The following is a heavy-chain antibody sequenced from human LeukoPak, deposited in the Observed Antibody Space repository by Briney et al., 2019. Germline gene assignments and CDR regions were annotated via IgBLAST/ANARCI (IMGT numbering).Heavy chain of an antibody. Sequence: GGSLRLSCAASGFTLSRCAMQWVRQAPGQGLEYVSGISNNGGTYYASSVKGRFTTSRDNSKNTLYLQMGSLRVEDMAVYYCAALTEGYWGQGTLVTVSS. D-gene: IGHD1-14*01. V-gene: IGHV3-64*01. CDR1: GFTLSRCA. CDR3: AALTEGY. J-gene: IGHJ4*02. CDR2: ISNNGGT.